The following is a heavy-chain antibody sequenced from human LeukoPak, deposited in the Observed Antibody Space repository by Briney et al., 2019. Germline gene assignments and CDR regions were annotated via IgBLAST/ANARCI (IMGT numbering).Heavy chain of an antibody. CDR3: ARATATTIRTYYYYYYMDV. Sequence: SETLSLTCTVSGGSISSYYWSWIRQPPGKGLEWIGYIYYSGSTNYNPSLKSRVTISVDTSKNQFSLKLSSVIAADTAVYYCARATATTIRTYYYYYYMDVWGKGTTVTISS. J-gene: IGHJ6*03. CDR1: GGSISSYY. CDR2: IYYSGST. V-gene: IGHV4-59*01. D-gene: IGHD4-17*01.